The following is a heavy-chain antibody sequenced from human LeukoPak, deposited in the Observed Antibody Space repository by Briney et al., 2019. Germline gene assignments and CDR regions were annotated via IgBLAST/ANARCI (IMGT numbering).Heavy chain of an antibody. D-gene: IGHD2-15*01. J-gene: IGHJ3*02. CDR2: IIPILGIA. Sequence: ASVKVSCKASGGTFSSYTISWVRQAPGQGLEWMGRIIPILGIANYAQKFQGRVTITADKSTSTAYMELSSLRSEDTAVYYCASSDCSGGSCYVNDAFAIWGQGTMVTVSS. CDR3: ASSDCSGGSCYVNDAFAI. CDR1: GGTFSSYT. V-gene: IGHV1-69*02.